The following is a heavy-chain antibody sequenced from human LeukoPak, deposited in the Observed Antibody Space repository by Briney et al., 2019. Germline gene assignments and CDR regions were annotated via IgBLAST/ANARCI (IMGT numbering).Heavy chain of an antibody. D-gene: IGHD6-19*01. V-gene: IGHV4-4*07. CDR3: ARAVAVAGTYYYYYMDV. CDR2: IYTSGST. J-gene: IGHJ6*03. CDR1: GGSISSYY. Sequence: SETLSLTCTVSGGSISSYYWSWIRQPAGKGLEWIGRIYTSGSTNYNPSLKSRVTISVDKSKNQFSLELSSVTAADTAVYYCARAVAVAGTYYYYYMDVWGKGTTVTVSS.